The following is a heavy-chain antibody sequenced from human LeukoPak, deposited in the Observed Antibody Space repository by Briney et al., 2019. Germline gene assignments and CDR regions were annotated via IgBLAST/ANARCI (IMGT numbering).Heavy chain of an antibody. V-gene: IGHV1-24*01. CDR2: FDPEDGET. Sequence: ASVKVSCKASGYTFTGYYMHWVRQAPGQGLEWMGGFDPEDGETIYAQKFQGRVTMTEDTSTDTAYMELSSLRSEDTAVYYCATGPRWDGRDYWGQGTLVTVSS. CDR3: ATGPRWDGRDY. CDR1: GYTFTGYY. D-gene: IGHD1-26*01. J-gene: IGHJ4*02.